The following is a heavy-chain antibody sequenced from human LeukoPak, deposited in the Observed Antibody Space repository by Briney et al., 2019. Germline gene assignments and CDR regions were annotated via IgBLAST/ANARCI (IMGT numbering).Heavy chain of an antibody. CDR3: AKDHYWSIDY. V-gene: IGHV3-74*01. CDR1: GFAFSSNW. Sequence: GGSLRLSCAASGFAFSSNWMHWVRHAPGQGLVWVSRIKGDGISTNYADSVKGRFTISRDIAKNTLYLQMNSLRAEDAGVYYCAKDHYWSIDYWGRGTLVTVSS. J-gene: IGHJ4*02. D-gene: IGHD3-3*01. CDR2: IKGDGIST.